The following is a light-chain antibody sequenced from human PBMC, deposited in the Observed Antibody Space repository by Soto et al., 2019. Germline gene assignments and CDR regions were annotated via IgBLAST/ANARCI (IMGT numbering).Light chain of an antibody. J-gene: IGKJ5*01. V-gene: IGKV1-33*01. Sequence: DIQMTQPPSSLSASVGDRVTITCRASQSISSNLNWYQQKPGKAPKLLIYAASSLQSGVPSRFSGSGSGTDFTVTISSLQPEDIATYYCQQYDNLPTFGQGTRLEIK. CDR3: QQYDNLPT. CDR2: AAS. CDR1: QSISSN.